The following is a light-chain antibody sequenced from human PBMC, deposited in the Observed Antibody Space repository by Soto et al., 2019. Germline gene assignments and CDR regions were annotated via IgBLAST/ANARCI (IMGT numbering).Light chain of an antibody. CDR2: AAS. CDR3: QQLNSYPIT. V-gene: IGKV1-9*01. J-gene: IGKJ5*01. CDR1: QGLSSD. Sequence: DIQLTQSPSFLSASVGDRVTITCRASQGLSSDLAWYQQKPGKAPKLLIYAASTLQSGVPSRFSGSGSGTEFSLTISSRQPEDFATYYCQQLNSYPITFGQGTRLEIK.